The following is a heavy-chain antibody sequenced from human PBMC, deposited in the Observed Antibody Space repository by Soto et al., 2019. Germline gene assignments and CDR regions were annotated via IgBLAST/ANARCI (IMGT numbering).Heavy chain of an antibody. V-gene: IGHV1-69*01. CDR2: IIPIFGTA. CDR1: GGTFSSYA. J-gene: IGHJ4*02. D-gene: IGHD4-17*01. CDR3: AREDRIGVTTDIGVFDY. Sequence: QVPLVQSGAEVKKPGSSVKVSCKASGGTFSSYAISWVRQAPGQGLEWMGGIIPIFGTANYAQKFQGRVTITADESTSTAYMELSSLRSEDTAVYYCAREDRIGVTTDIGVFDYWGQGTLVTVSS.